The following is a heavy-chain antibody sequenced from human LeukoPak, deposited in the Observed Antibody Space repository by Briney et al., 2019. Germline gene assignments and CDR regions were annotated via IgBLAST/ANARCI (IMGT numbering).Heavy chain of an antibody. CDR3: ARDEFYASDS. J-gene: IGHJ4*02. CDR2: IYYTGST. D-gene: IGHD3-10*01. Sequence: RSSETLSLTCTVSGASVSSGNYFWSWIRQPPGKGLEWIGYIYYTGSTNYNPSLKSRVTISVDTSNNQFSLKLNSVTAADTAVHYCARDEFYASDSWGQGTLVTVSS. CDR1: GASVSSGNYF. V-gene: IGHV4-61*01.